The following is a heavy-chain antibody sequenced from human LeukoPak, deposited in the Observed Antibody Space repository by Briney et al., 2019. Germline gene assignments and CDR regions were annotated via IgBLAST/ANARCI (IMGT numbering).Heavy chain of an antibody. CDR1: GFTFSSYA. V-gene: IGHV3-23*01. CDR2: IGGSGGRT. CDR3: AKRREGSSWTRFEY. Sequence: GGSLRLSCAASGFTFSSYAMSWVRQAPGKGLEWVSAIGGSGGRTYYADSVKGRFTISRDNSKNAPYLQMNSLRAEDTAVYYCAKRREGSSWTRFEYWGQGTLVTVSS. D-gene: IGHD6-13*01. J-gene: IGHJ4*02.